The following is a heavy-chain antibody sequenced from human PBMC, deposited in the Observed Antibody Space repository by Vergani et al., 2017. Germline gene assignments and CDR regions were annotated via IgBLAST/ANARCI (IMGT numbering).Heavy chain of an antibody. CDR3: TTDLGYYDSSGYYYGELFDY. CDR2: IKSKTDGGTT. D-gene: IGHD3-22*01. Sequence: EVQLVESGGGLVKPGGSLRLSCAASGFTFSNAWMSWVRQAPGKGLEWVVRIKSKTDGGTTDYAAPVKGRFTISRDDSKNTLYLQMNSLKTEDTAVYYCTTDLGYYDSSGYYYGELFDYWGQGTLVTVSS. V-gene: IGHV3-15*01. J-gene: IGHJ4*02. CDR1: GFTFSNAW.